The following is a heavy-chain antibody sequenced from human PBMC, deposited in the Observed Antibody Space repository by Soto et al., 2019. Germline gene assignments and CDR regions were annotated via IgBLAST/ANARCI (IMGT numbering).Heavy chain of an antibody. CDR3: ARSHSSGWYYGMDV. CDR1: GGSISSSSYY. V-gene: IGHV4-39*07. J-gene: IGHJ6*02. CDR2: IYYSGST. Sequence: SETLSLTCTVSGGSISSSSYYWGWIRQPPGKGLEWIGSIYYSGSTYYNPSLKSRVTISVDTSKNQFSLKLSSVTAADTAVYYCARSHSSGWYYGMDVWGQGTMVTVSS. D-gene: IGHD6-19*01.